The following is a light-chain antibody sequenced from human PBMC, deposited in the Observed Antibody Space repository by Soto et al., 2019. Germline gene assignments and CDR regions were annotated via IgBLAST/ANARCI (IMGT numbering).Light chain of an antibody. V-gene: IGKV3-15*01. CDR1: QSVSSN. J-gene: IGKJ1*01. Sequence: EIVMTQSPATLSVSPGERATLSCRASQSVSSNLAWYQQKPGQAPRLLIYGASTRATGIPARFSGSGSGTECTLTISRLQSEDFAVYYCQQYSNWPQSFGQGTKVEIK. CDR2: GAS. CDR3: QQYSNWPQS.